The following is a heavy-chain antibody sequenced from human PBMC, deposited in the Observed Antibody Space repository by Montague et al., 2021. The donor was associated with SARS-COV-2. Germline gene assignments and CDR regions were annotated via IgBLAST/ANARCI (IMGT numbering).Heavy chain of an antibody. CDR1: GGSVSSSPYY. J-gene: IGHJ6*03. Sequence: SETLSITCTVSGGSVSSSPYYWGWIRQPPGRGLEWVGSISYSGRTYFSPSLKSRLTISVDSSENQFSLRLSSVTAADTAVYYCASSYYYGSGTYVYNYYMDVWGKGTTVTVSS. CDR3: ASSYYYGSGTYVYNYYMDV. CDR2: ISYSGRT. D-gene: IGHD3-10*01. V-gene: IGHV4-39*01.